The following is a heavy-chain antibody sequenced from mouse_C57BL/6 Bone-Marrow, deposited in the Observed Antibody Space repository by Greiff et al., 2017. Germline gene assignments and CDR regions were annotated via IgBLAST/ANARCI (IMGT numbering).Heavy chain of an antibody. CDR2: IWRGGST. D-gene: IGHD1-1*01. Sequence: QVQLQQSGPGLVQPSQSLSITCTVSGFSLTSYGVHWVRQSPGKGLEWLGVIWRGGSTDYNAAFMSRLSITKDNSKSQVFFKMNSLQADDTAIYYCAKPHDYYGSSYDYAMDYWGQGTSVTVSS. CDR3: AKPHDYYGSSYDYAMDY. CDR1: GFSLTSYG. J-gene: IGHJ4*01. V-gene: IGHV2-5*01.